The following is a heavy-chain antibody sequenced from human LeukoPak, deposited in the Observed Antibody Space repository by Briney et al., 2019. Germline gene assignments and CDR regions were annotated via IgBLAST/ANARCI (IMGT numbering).Heavy chain of an antibody. CDR1: DGSFSGYY. D-gene: IGHD4-17*01. Sequence: SETLSLTCAVYDGSFSGYYWSWIRQPPGKSLEWIGEIYHSGNTNYNPSLKSRVTISVDTSKNQFSLKLSSVTAADTAVYFCARRNYGDSDDVFDLWGQGTMVTVSS. V-gene: IGHV4-34*01. CDR3: ARRNYGDSDDVFDL. CDR2: IYHSGNT. J-gene: IGHJ3*01.